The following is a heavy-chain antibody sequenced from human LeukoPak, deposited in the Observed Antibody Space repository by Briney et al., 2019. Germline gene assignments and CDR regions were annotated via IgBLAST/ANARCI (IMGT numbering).Heavy chain of an antibody. V-gene: IGHV3-7*03. CDR3: ARGAAAGTVFDY. Sequence: GGSLRLSCAASGLTFSSYWMSWVRQAPGKGLEWVANIKQDGSEKYYVDSVKGRFTISRDNAKNSLYLQMNSLRAEDTAVYYCARGAAAGTVFDYWGQGTLVTVSS. CDR1: GLTFSSYW. D-gene: IGHD6-13*01. CDR2: IKQDGSEK. J-gene: IGHJ4*02.